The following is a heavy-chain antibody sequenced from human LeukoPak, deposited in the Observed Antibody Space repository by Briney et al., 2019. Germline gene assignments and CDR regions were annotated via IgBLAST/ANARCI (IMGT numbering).Heavy chain of an antibody. CDR1: GGSISSSSYY. D-gene: IGHD4-17*01. J-gene: IGHJ4*02. Sequence: PSETLSLTCTVSGGSISSSSYYWGWIRQPPGKGLEWIGSIYYSGSTYYNPSLKSRVTISVDTSKNQFSLKLSSVTAADTAVYYCARTSRTVTLYYLDYWGQGTLVTVSS. CDR3: ARTSRTVTLYYLDY. V-gene: IGHV4-39*01. CDR2: IYYSGST.